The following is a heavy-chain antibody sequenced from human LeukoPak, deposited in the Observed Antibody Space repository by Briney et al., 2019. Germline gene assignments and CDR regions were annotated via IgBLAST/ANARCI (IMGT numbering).Heavy chain of an antibody. J-gene: IGHJ4*02. Sequence: GASVKVSCKASGGTFSSDAISWVRQAPGQGLEWMGRIIPILGIANYAQKFQGRVTITADKSTSTAYMELSSLRSEDTAVYYCARDYYDSSGYFPRGNWGQGTLVTVSS. V-gene: IGHV1-69*04. CDR2: IIPILGIA. D-gene: IGHD3-22*01. CDR1: GGTFSSDA. CDR3: ARDYYDSSGYFPRGN.